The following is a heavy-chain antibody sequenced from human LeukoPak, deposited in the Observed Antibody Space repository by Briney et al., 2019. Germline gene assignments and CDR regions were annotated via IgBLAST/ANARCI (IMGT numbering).Heavy chain of an antibody. Sequence: SETLSLTCALDAPSPSSYYCRWIRPLPEKGLEWVAYIHTFERPNYNPSLRRRATIPVDPSKNKFSLKLSSVTAADTAVYYWASGGYCSSTSCYADKYYYYGMDVWGQGTTVTVSS. CDR1: APSPSSYY. CDR2: IHTFERP. CDR3: ASGGYCSSTSCYADKYYYYGMDV. V-gene: IGHV4-4*09. D-gene: IGHD2-2*01. J-gene: IGHJ6*01.